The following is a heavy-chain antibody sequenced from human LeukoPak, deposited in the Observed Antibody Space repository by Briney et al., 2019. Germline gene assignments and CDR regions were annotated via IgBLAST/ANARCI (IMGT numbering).Heavy chain of an antibody. V-gene: IGHV3-30*02. CDR3: AKDRDSGSYSIYYYFDY. J-gene: IGHJ4*02. CDR2: ILYDGSKN. Sequence: PGGSLRLSCAASGFTFSSYGMTWVRQAPGKGLEGVAIILYDGSKNCYVESVKGRFTISRDKSKNTLYLQMNSLRAEDTAVYYCAKDRDSGSYSIYYYFDYWGQGTLVTVSS. D-gene: IGHD1-26*01. CDR1: GFTFSSYG.